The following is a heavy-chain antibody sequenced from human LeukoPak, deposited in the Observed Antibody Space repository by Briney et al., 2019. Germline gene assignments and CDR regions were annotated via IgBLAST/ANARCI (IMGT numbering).Heavy chain of an antibody. J-gene: IGHJ4*02. CDR1: GGSFSGYF. V-gene: IGHV4-34*01. CDR2: INHSGST. D-gene: IGHD4-17*01. Sequence: PSEALSLPFAGSGGSFSGYFWTWIRPPPRKGLELVGEINHSGSTNYNPSLKSRVTISADTSKNQFSLKLSSVTAADTAVYYCARGLYGDYFLFDFWGQGTLVTVSS. CDR3: ARGLYGDYFLFDF.